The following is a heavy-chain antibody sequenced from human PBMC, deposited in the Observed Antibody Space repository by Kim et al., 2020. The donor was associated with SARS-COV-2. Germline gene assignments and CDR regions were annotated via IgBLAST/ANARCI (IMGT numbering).Heavy chain of an antibody. Sequence: GGSLRLSCAASGFTFSSYAMSWVRQAPGKGLEWVSAISGSGGSTYYADSVKGRFTISRDNSKNTLYLQMNSLRAEDTAVYYCAKDLYPRQIWFGEYYFDYWGQGTLVTVSS. CDR3: AKDLYPRQIWFGEYYFDY. CDR2: ISGSGGST. V-gene: IGHV3-23*01. J-gene: IGHJ4*02. D-gene: IGHD3-10*01. CDR1: GFTFSSYA.